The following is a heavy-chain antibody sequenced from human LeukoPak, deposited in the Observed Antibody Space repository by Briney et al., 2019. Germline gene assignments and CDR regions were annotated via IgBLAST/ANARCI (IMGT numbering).Heavy chain of an antibody. J-gene: IGHJ3*02. Sequence: GGSLRLSCAASGFTFSDYYMSWLRQAPGKGLEWVSYISSSGSTIYYADSVKGRFTISRDNAKNSLYLQMNSLRAEDTAVYYCASMGATTSRFDIWGQGTMVTVSS. D-gene: IGHD1-26*01. CDR3: ASMGATTSRFDI. V-gene: IGHV3-11*04. CDR2: ISSSGSTI. CDR1: GFTFSDYY.